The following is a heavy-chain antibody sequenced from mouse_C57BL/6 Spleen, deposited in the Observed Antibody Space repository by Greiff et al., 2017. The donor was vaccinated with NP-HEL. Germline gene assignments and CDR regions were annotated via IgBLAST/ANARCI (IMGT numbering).Heavy chain of an antibody. CDR2: IDPEDGET. V-gene: IGHV14-2*01. CDR1: GFNIKDYY. CDR3: ARNSIATVVTPSYFDY. Sequence: EVQLQQSGAELVKPGASVKLSCTASGFNIKDYYMHWVKQRTEQGLEWIGRIDPEDGETKYAPKFQGKATITADTSSNTAYLQLSSLTSEDTAVYYCARNSIATVVTPSYFDYWGQGTTLTVSS. D-gene: IGHD1-1*01. J-gene: IGHJ2*01.